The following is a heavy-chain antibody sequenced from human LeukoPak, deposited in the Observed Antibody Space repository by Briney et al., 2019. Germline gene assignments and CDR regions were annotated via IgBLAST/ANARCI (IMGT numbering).Heavy chain of an antibody. CDR2: INPNSGGT. J-gene: IGHJ6*03. V-gene: IGHV1-2*02. CDR3: AREGIDSSSSYYMDV. D-gene: IGHD6-13*01. Sequence: ASVKVSCNTSGYTFTGYYIHWVRQAPGQGPEWMGWINPNSGGTNYAQKFQGRVTLTRDMSISTAYMELRRLRSDDTAVYFCAREGIDSSSSYYMDVWGKGTTVTVSS. CDR1: GYTFTGYY.